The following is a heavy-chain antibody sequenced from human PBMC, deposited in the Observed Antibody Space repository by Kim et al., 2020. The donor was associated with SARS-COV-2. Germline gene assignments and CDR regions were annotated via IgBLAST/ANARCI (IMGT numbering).Heavy chain of an antibody. V-gene: IGHV3-7*01. J-gene: IGHJ4*02. Sequence: GGSLRLSCAASGFTFSSYWMSWVRQAPGKGLEWVANIKQDGSEKYYVDSVKGRFTISRDNAKNSLYLQMNSLRAEDTAVYYCARRDPRWYSGSYSDYWGQGTLVTVSS. CDR2: IKQDGSEK. CDR1: GFTFSSYW. D-gene: IGHD1-26*01. CDR3: ARRDPRWYSGSYSDY.